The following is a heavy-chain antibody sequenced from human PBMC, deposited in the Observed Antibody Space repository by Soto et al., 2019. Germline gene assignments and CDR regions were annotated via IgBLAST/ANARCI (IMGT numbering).Heavy chain of an antibody. J-gene: IGHJ5*02. CDR2: IHGSGAGT. Sequence: EVQLLESGGGLVQPGGSLRLSCAASGFTFSNYAMSWVRQAPGKGLEWVSSIHGSGAGTYYADSVKGRFTVSRDDSKETLYLHMSSLTVDDTAVYYCAKDAVARNGVWDWFDPWGQGTLVTVAS. CDR1: GFTFSNYA. CDR3: AKDAVARNGVWDWFDP. V-gene: IGHV3-23*01. D-gene: IGHD6-19*01.